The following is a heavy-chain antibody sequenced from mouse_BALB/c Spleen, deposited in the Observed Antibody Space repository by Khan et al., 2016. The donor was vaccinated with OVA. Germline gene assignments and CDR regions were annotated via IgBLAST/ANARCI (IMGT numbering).Heavy chain of an antibody. V-gene: IGHV5-12-1*01. CDR3: ARHGGNYVDYAMDY. D-gene: IGHD2-1*01. J-gene: IGHJ4*01. CDR1: GFAFSTYD. CDR2: ISSSGNT. Sequence: EVELVESGGGLVKPGGSLKLSCAASGFAFSTYDMSWVRQTPEKRLEWVTFISSSGNTYYPDTVKRRFTISRDNATNTLYLKMSSLRSDDTAMYYCARHGGNYVDYAMDYWGQGTSVTVSS.